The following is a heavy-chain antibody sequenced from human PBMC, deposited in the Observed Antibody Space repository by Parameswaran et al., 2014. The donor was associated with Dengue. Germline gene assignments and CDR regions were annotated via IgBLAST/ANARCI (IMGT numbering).Heavy chain of an antibody. CDR3: ATTHYGDYVGYYYYYMDV. CDR2: ISAYNGNT. D-gene: IGHD4-17*01. V-gene: IGHV1-18*01. Sequence: WVRQAPGQGLEWMGWISAYNGNTNYAQKLQGRVTMTTDTSTSTAYMELRSLRSDDTAVYYCATTHYGDYVGYYYYYMDVWGKGTTVTVSS. J-gene: IGHJ6*03.